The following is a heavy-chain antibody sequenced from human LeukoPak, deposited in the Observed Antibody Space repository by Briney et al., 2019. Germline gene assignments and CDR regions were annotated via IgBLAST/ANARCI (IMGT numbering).Heavy chain of an antibody. D-gene: IGHD6-13*01. CDR3: ARGGAAGSLRASAFDI. V-gene: IGHV4-31*03. CDR1: GGSISSGGYY. J-gene: IGHJ3*02. CDR2: IYYSGST. Sequence: SETLSLTCTVSGGSISSGGYYWSWIRQHPGKGLEWIGYIYYSGSTYYNPSLKSRVTISVDTSKNQFSLKLSSVTAADTAVYYCARGGAAGSLRASAFDIWGQGTMVTVSS.